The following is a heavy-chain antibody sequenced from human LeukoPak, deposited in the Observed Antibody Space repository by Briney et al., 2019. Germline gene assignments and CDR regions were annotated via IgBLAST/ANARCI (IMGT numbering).Heavy chain of an antibody. CDR2: ISNGGGTI. CDR3: ARGRPGGYFDY. D-gene: IGHD1-14*01. V-gene: IGHV3-48*02. CDR1: GFTFSIYS. J-gene: IGHJ4*02. Sequence: PGGSLRLSCAASGFTFSIYSINWVRQAPGKGLEWVSYISNGGGTINYADSVKGRFTISRDNAKNSLYLQMNSLRDEDTAVFYCARGRPGGYFDYWGQGTLVIASP.